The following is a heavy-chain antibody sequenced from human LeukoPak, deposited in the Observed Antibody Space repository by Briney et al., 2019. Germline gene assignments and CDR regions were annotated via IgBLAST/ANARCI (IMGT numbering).Heavy chain of an antibody. Sequence: AGGSLRLSCAASGFTISSYDMHWVRQGTGNSLEWVSAIDTSGNTYYPSSVKGRFTISRENAKNSLYLQMNSLRVGDTAVYYCARGAEGFDPWGQGTLVTVSS. D-gene: IGHD1-26*01. V-gene: IGHV3-13*01. CDR2: IDTSGNT. J-gene: IGHJ5*02. CDR1: GFTISSYD. CDR3: ARGAEGFDP.